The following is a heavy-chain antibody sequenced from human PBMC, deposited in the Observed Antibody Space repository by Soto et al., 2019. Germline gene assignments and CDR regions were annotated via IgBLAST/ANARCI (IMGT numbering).Heavy chain of an antibody. Sequence: SETLSLTCTVSGGSISSYYWSWIRQPPGKGLEWIGYIYYGGSTNYNPSLKSRVTISVDTSKNQFSLKLSSVTAADTAVYYCARRGTGGTYYYYMDVWGKGTTVTVSS. J-gene: IGHJ6*03. CDR2: IYYGGST. D-gene: IGHD1-26*01. CDR3: ARRGTGGTYYYYMDV. V-gene: IGHV4-59*08. CDR1: GGSISSYY.